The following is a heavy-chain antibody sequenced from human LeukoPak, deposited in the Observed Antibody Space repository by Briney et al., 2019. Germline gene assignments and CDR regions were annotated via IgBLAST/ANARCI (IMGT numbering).Heavy chain of an antibody. D-gene: IGHD4-17*01. J-gene: IGHJ4*02. CDR2: IIPIFGTA. Sequence: SVKVSCKASGGTFSSYAISWVRQAPGQGLEWMGGIIPIFGTANYAQKFQGRVTITADESTSTAYMELSSLRFDDTAVYYCARAKYGDLDSWGQGTLVTVSS. V-gene: IGHV1-69*13. CDR3: ARAKYGDLDS. CDR1: GGTFSSYA.